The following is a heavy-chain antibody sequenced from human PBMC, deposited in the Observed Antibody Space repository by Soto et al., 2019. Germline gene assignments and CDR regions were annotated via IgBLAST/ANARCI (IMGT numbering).Heavy chain of an antibody. CDR1: GFTFSSYA. CDR2: ISGSGGST. J-gene: IGHJ4*02. CDR3: AKWAGDFWSGYWPYDY. D-gene: IGHD3-3*01. V-gene: IGHV3-23*01. Sequence: EVQLLESGGGLVQPGGSLRLSCAASGFTFSSYAMSWVRQAPGKGLEWVSAISGSGGSTYYAASVKGRFTISRDNSKNTLYRQMNSLRAEDTAVYYCAKWAGDFWSGYWPYDYWGQGTLVTVSS.